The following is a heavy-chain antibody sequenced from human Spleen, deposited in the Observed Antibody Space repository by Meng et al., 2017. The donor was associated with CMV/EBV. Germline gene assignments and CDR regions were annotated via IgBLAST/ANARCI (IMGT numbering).Heavy chain of an antibody. CDR2: ISGSGVST. D-gene: IGHD2-15*01. V-gene: IGHV3-23*01. CDR3: AAVVVVVAATGTTNWFDP. CDR1: GFTFRTYA. J-gene: IGHJ5*02. Sequence: GESLKISCAASGFTFRTYAMTWVRQAPGKGLEWVSTISGSGVSTYYADSVKGRFTISRDNSKNTLYLQMNSLRAEDTAVYYCAAVVVVVAATGTTNWFDPWGQGTLVTVSS.